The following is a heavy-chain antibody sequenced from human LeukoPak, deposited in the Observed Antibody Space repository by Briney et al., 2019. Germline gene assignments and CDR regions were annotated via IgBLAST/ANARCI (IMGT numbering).Heavy chain of an antibody. CDR2: IYYSGRT. CDR1: GGFFSSYY. V-gene: IGHV4-59*01. Sequence: SETLSLTCTVSGGFFSSYYWSWMRQSPGKGVVGIGYIYYSGRTNYNPSLKSRVTISLDTSKNQFSLKLSSVTAADTAVYYCARTLRGYSGYDPFDCWGQGILVTVSS. CDR3: ARTLRGYSGYDPFDC. D-gene: IGHD5-12*01. J-gene: IGHJ4*02.